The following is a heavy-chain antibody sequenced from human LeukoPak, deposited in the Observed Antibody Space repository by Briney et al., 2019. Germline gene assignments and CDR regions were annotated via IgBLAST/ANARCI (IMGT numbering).Heavy chain of an antibody. J-gene: IGHJ6*02. Sequence: GASVKVSCKASGYAFTSYGISWVRQAPGQGLEWMGWISAYNGNTNYAQKLQGRVTMTTDTSTSTAYMELRSLRSDDTAVYYCAREQQQLVVYYYGMDVWGQGTTVTVSS. CDR2: ISAYNGNT. CDR1: GYAFTSYG. D-gene: IGHD6-13*01. V-gene: IGHV1-18*01. CDR3: AREQQQLVVYYYGMDV.